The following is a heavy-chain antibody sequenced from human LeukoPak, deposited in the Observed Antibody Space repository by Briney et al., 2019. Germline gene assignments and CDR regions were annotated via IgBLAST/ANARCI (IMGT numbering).Heavy chain of an antibody. J-gene: IGHJ4*02. CDR3: AKDSYSKADF. D-gene: IGHD6-13*01. Sequence: GGSLRLSCAASGFTFSYHWMTWVRQAPGKGLEWVANIKNDGAGKNYVDSVKGRFTISRDNAKNPLYLQLNTLRAQHTAVYHCAKDSYSKADFWGQGVLVTVSS. V-gene: IGHV3-7*01. CDR2: IKNDGAGK. CDR1: GFTFSYHW.